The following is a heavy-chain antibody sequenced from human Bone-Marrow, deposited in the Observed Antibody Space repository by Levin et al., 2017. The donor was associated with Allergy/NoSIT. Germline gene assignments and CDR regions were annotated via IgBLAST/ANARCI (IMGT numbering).Heavy chain of an antibody. V-gene: IGHV3-30*18. CDR3: AKDLWIYGSGSYYMSEAFDS. Sequence: SGGSLRLSCAASGFTFSSYGMHWVRQAPGKGLEWVAVISYDGSNKYYADSVKGRFTISRDNSKNTLYLQMNSLRAEDTAVYYCAKDLWIYGSGSYYMSEAFDSWGQGTMVTVSS. CDR1: GFTFSSYG. D-gene: IGHD3-10*01. CDR2: ISYDGSNK. J-gene: IGHJ3*02.